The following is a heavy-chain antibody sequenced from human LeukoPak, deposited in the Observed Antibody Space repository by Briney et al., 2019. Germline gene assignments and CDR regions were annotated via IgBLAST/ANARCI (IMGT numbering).Heavy chain of an antibody. CDR2: INPNSGGT. D-gene: IGHD6-13*01. J-gene: IGHJ3*02. CDR1: GYAFTDYY. V-gene: IGHV1-2*02. CDR3: ARARRRGAAAEYAFDI. Sequence: ASVKVSCKAFGYAFTDYYIHWVRQSPGQGLEWMGWINPNSGGTNSAQKFQGRVTMTRDTSISTAYMELSSLTSDDTAVYYCARARRRGAAAEYAFDIWGQGTMVTVSS.